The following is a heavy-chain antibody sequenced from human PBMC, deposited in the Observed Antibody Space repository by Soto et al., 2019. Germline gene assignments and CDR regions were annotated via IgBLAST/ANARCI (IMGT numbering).Heavy chain of an antibody. D-gene: IGHD6-6*01. CDR3: ARGAASIAAQSTRTPNDY. J-gene: IGHJ4*02. Sequence: SETLSLTCAVYGGSFSGYYWSWIRQPPGKGLEWIGEINHSGSTNYNPSLKSRVTISVDTSKNQFSLKLSSVTAADTAVYYCARGAASIAAQSTRTPNDYWGQGTLVTVSS. CDR1: GGSFSGYY. CDR2: INHSGST. V-gene: IGHV4-34*01.